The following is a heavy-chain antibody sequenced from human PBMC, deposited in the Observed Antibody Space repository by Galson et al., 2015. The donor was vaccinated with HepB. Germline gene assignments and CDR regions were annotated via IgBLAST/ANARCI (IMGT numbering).Heavy chain of an antibody. Sequence: QSGAEVKKPGESLKISCKGSGYSFTSYWIGWVRQMPGKGLEWMGIIYPGDSDTRYSPSFQGQVTISADKSISTAYLQWSSLKASDTAMYYCARTLAAAGDYYYYYGMDVWGQGTTVTVSS. D-gene: IGHD6-13*01. CDR1: GYSFTSYW. J-gene: IGHJ6*02. CDR3: ARTLAAAGDYYYYYGMDV. V-gene: IGHV5-51*01. CDR2: IYPGDSDT.